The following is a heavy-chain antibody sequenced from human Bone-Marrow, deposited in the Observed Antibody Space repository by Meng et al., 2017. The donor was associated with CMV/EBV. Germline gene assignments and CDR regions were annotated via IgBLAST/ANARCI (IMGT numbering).Heavy chain of an antibody. V-gene: IGHV1-8*02. CDR3: ARERFYGSGSYYTPSHDY. CDR1: GYTFTSYD. D-gene: IGHD3-10*01. J-gene: IGHJ4*02. Sequence: ASVKVSCKASGYTFTSYDINWVRQATGQGLEWMGWMNPNSGNTGYAQKFQGRVTMTTDTFTSTAYMELRSLRSDDTAVYYCARERFYGSGSYYTPSHDYWGQGTLVTVSS. CDR2: MNPNSGNT.